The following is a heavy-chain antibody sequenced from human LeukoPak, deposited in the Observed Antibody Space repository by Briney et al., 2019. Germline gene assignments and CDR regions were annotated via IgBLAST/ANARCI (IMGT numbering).Heavy chain of an antibody. CDR3: ARDLEWLYPGGAFDI. Sequence: ASVKVSCKASGYTFTGQYMHWVRQAPGQGLEWMGWINPNSGGTNYAQRFQGRVTMTRDTSIRTAYMELSRLRSDDTAVYYCARDLEWLYPGGAFDIWGQGTMVTVSS. CDR2: INPNSGGT. J-gene: IGHJ3*02. V-gene: IGHV1-2*02. CDR1: GYTFTGQY. D-gene: IGHD3-3*01.